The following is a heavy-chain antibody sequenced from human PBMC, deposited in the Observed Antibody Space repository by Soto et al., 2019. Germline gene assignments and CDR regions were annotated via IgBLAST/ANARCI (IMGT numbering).Heavy chain of an antibody. CDR2: IDPSDSYT. D-gene: IGHD6-19*01. V-gene: IGHV5-10-1*01. J-gene: IGHJ6*02. CDR3: ASSISVAGNYYYYAMDV. Sequence: HGESLKISCKGSGYSFTSYWISWVRQMPGKGLEWMGRIDPSDSYTNYSPSFQGHVTISADKSISIAYLQWSSLKASDTAMYYCASSISVAGNYYYYAMDVSGQGTTVTVSS. CDR1: GYSFTSYW.